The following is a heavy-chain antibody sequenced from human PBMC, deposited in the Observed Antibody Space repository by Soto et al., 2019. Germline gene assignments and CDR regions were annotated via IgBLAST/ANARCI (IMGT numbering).Heavy chain of an antibody. CDR2: IYYSGST. J-gene: IGHJ4*02. D-gene: IGHD3-22*01. CDR1: GGSISSGGYY. V-gene: IGHV4-31*03. Sequence: QVQLQESGPGLVKPSQTLSLTCTISGGSISSGGYYWSWIRQHPGKGLEWIGYIYYSGSTYYNPSLKSRVTISVDTSKNQFSLKLSSVTAADTAVYYCARHYRTYYYDSSAGQEDYWGQGTMVTVSS. CDR3: ARHYRTYYYDSSAGQEDY.